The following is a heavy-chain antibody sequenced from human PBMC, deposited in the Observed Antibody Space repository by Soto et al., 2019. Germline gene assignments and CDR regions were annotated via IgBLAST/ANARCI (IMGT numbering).Heavy chain of an antibody. J-gene: IGHJ6*02. CDR1: GGSFSGYY. Sequence: SETLSLTCAVYGGSFSGYYWSWVRQPPGKGLEWIGEINHSGSTNYNPSLKSRVTISVDTSKNQFSLKLSSVTAADTAVYFCARGARNNWNYDVYYYGMDVWGQGTTVTVSS. D-gene: IGHD1-7*01. V-gene: IGHV4-34*01. CDR3: ARGARNNWNYDVYYYGMDV. CDR2: INHSGST.